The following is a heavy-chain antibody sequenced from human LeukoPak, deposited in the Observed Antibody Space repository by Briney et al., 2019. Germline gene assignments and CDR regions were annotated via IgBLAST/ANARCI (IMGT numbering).Heavy chain of an antibody. CDR2: ISSSSSSTI. V-gene: IGHV3-48*01. Sequence: GGSLRLSCAASGFTFSSYSMNWVRQAPGKGLEWVSYISSSSSSTIYYADSVKGRFTISRDNAKNSLYLQMNSLRAEDTAVYYCARDDFWSGYYTPDYCGQGTLVAVSS. D-gene: IGHD3-3*01. CDR3: ARDDFWSGYYTPDY. J-gene: IGHJ4*02. CDR1: GFTFSSYS.